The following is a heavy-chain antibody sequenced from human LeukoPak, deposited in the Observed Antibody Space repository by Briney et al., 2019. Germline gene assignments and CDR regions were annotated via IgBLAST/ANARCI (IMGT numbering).Heavy chain of an antibody. J-gene: IGHJ5*02. Sequence: PSEALSVSSTVSGGSVSSHYWSSICKRPGKRLWWIGYISYSGSTNYTPSLKSRATISADTSKNRVSLNLGSVTAEHTAVYYSARDVSASGRNWFDPWGQGTLVIVSS. CDR3: ARDVSASGRNWFDP. CDR1: GGSVSSHY. V-gene: IGHV4-59*02. D-gene: IGHD3-10*01. CDR2: ISYSGST.